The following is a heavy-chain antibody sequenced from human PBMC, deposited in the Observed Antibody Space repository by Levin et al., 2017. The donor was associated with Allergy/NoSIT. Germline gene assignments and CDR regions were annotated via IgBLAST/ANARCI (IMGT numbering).Heavy chain of an antibody. CDR2: IYVTGST. J-gene: IGHJ6*03. V-gene: IGHV4-61*02. CDR1: GDSISRGFYY. CDR3: ARDLEGCSGYKPYCYMDV. D-gene: IGHD5-12*01. Sequence: PSETLSLTCSVSGDSISRGFYYWSWIRQPAGEGLEWIGRIYVTGSTTYSPSLKSRVTISLDRSKDQVSLQINSVTAADTAVYYCARDLEGCSGYKPYCYMDVWGKGTTVTVSS.